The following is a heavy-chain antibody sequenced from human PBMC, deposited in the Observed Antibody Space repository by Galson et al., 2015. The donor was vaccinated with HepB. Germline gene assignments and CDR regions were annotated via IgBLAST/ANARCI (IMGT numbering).Heavy chain of an antibody. CDR2: IDPDSGVT. J-gene: IGHJ6*02. CDR1: GYIYTGYY. D-gene: IGHD2-21*01. Sequence: SVKVSCKASGYIYTGYYMHWVRQAPGQGLEWEGWIDPDSGVTKYTQNFQGRVTMTRDTSISTVDMELSRLRSDDTAVYYCARPREYCGGDDCVTSMDVWGQGTAVTVSS. V-gene: IGHV1-2*02. CDR3: ARPREYCGGDDCVTSMDV.